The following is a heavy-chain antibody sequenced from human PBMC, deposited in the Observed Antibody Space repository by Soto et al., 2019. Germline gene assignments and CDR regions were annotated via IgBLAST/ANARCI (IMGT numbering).Heavy chain of an antibody. Sequence: PGESLKISCMGSGYSFTSYWIGWVRQMPGKGLEWMGIIYPGDSDTRYSPSFQGQVTISADKSISTAYLQWSSLKASDTAMYYCARQDCSSTSCYTGPLSWLDPWGQGTLVTVSS. CDR3: ARQDCSSTSCYTGPLSWLDP. CDR2: IYPGDSDT. V-gene: IGHV5-51*01. CDR1: GYSFTSYW. D-gene: IGHD2-2*02. J-gene: IGHJ5*02.